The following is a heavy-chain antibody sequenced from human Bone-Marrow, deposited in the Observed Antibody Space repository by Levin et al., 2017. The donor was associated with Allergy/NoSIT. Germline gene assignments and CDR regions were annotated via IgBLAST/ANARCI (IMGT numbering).Heavy chain of an antibody. CDR3: ARLTDGYNFSY. V-gene: IGHV1-69*04. Sequence: GASVKVSCKASGGTFSSYAISWVRQAPGQGLEWMGRIIPILGIANYAQKFQGRVTITADKPTSTAYMELSSLRSEDTAVYYCARLTDGYNFSYWGQGTLVTVSS. D-gene: IGHD5-24*01. J-gene: IGHJ4*02. CDR2: IIPILGIA. CDR1: GGTFSSYA.